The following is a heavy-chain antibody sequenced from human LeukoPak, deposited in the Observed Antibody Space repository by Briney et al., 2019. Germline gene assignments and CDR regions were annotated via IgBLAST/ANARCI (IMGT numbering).Heavy chain of an antibody. Sequence: PGGTLRLSCAASGFTFSSYGMSWVRQAPGKGLEWVSAISGSGGSTYYADSVKGRFTISRDNSKNTLYLQMNSLRAEDTAVYYCARGRIYSSGYSGYFDYWGQGTLVTVSS. CDR3: ARGRIYSSGYSGYFDY. J-gene: IGHJ4*02. CDR2: ISGSGGST. CDR1: GFTFSSYG. V-gene: IGHV3-23*01. D-gene: IGHD6-19*01.